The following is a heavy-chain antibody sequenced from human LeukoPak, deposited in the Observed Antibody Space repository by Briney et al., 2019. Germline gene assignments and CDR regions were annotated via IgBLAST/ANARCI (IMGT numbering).Heavy chain of an antibody. CDR2: IWYDGSNK. J-gene: IGHJ3*02. V-gene: IGHV3-33*01. D-gene: IGHD6-13*01. CDR1: GFTFSSYG. Sequence: GGSLRLSCAASGFTFSSYGMHWVRQAPGKGLEWVAVIWYDGSNKYYADSVKGRFTISRHNSKNTLYLQMNSLRAEDTAVYYCARESQQLNDAFDIWGQGTMVTVSS. CDR3: ARESQQLNDAFDI.